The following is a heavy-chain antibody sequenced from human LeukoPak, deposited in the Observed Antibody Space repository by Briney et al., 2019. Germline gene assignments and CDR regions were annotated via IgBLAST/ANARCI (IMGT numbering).Heavy chain of an antibody. J-gene: IGHJ4*02. Sequence: PSETLSLTCAVYGGSFSGYYWSWIRQPPGKGLEWIGEINHSGSTNYNPSLKSRVTISVDTSKNQFSLKLSSVAAADTAVYYCARSAPAAAITSFDYWGQGTLVTVSS. CDR2: INHSGST. V-gene: IGHV4-34*01. CDR3: ARSAPAAAITSFDY. CDR1: GGSFSGYY. D-gene: IGHD2-2*01.